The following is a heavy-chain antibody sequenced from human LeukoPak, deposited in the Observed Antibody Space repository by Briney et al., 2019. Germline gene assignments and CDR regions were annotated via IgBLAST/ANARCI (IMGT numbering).Heavy chain of an antibody. CDR2: INHSGST. D-gene: IGHD3-10*01. CDR1: GGSFSGYY. CDR3: AIGRAYYYGSGPSYYGMDV. J-gene: IGHJ6*04. Sequence: SETLSLTCAVYGGSFSGYYWSWIRQPPGKGLEWIGEINHSGSTNYNPSLKSRVTISVDTSKNQFSLKLSSVTAADTAVYYFAIGRAYYYGSGPSYYGMDVWGKGTTVTVSS. V-gene: IGHV4-34*01.